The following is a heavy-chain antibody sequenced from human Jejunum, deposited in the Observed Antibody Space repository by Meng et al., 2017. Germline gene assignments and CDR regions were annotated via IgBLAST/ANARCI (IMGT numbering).Heavy chain of an antibody. J-gene: IGHJ3*02. V-gene: IGHV3-21*01. CDR3: TRVLAVTSNGYGSGAFDI. CDR2: ITSSSSYI. Sequence: GESLKISCAASGFTFNTYDMTWVRQAPGKGLEWVSSITSSSSYIYSADSLKGRFTISRDNAKDSLYLQMNSLRVEDTAIYYCTRVLAVTSNGYGSGAFDIWGQGKKV. CDR1: GFTFNTYD. D-gene: IGHD3-10*01.